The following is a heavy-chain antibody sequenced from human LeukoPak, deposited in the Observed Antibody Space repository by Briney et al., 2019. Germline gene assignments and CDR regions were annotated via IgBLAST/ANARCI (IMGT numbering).Heavy chain of an antibody. CDR1: GGSISSGSYY. D-gene: IGHD2-8*01. CDR2: IYTSGST. CDR3: ARDTRYCTNGVCKDGGFDP. V-gene: IGHV4-61*02. Sequence: SETLSLTCTVSGGSISSGSYYWSWIRQPAGKGLEWIGRIYTSGSTNYNPSLKSRVTMSVDTSKNQFSLKLSSVTAADTAVYYCARDTRYCTNGVCKDGGFDPWGQGTLVTVSS. J-gene: IGHJ5*02.